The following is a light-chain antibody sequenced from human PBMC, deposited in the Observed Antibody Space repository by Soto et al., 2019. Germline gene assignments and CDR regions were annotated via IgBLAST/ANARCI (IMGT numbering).Light chain of an antibody. J-gene: IGKJ2*01. CDR3: QQYSSSPRT. V-gene: IGKV3-20*01. CDR1: QSVSSTY. Sequence: EIVLTQSPGTLSLSPGERATLSCRASQSVSSTYLAWYQQKPGQAPRLLIYGASSRATAIPDRFSGSGSGTDFTLTISRLESEDFAVYYCQQYSSSPRTFGQGTKLEIK. CDR2: GAS.